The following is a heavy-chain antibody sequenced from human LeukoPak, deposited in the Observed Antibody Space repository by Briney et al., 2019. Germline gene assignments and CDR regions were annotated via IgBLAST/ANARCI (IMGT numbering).Heavy chain of an antibody. Sequence: KPSETLSLTCTVSGGSISSSSYYWGWIRQPPGKGLEWIGSIYYSGSTYYNPSLKSRVTISVDTSKNQFSLQLSSVTAADTAVYYCARTVARTYYDFWSGYPARGEDWFDPWGQGTLVTVSS. CDR2: IYYSGST. CDR1: GGSISSSSYY. D-gene: IGHD3-3*01. CDR3: ARTVARTYYDFWSGYPARGEDWFDP. V-gene: IGHV4-39*07. J-gene: IGHJ5*02.